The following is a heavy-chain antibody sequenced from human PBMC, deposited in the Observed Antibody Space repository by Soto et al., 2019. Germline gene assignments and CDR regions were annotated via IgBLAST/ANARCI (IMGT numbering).Heavy chain of an antibody. V-gene: IGHV1-3*01. Sequence: GASVKVSCKASGYTFTSYAMHWVRQAPGQRLEWMGWINAGNGNTKYSQKFQGRVTITRDTSASTAYMELSSLRSEDTAVYYCATLWFGELSNYFDYWGQGTLVTVSS. CDR1: GYTFTSYA. CDR3: ATLWFGELSNYFDY. CDR2: INAGNGNT. D-gene: IGHD3-10*01. J-gene: IGHJ4*02.